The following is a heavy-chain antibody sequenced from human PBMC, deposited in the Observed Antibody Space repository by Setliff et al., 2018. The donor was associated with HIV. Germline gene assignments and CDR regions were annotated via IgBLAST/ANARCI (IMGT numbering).Heavy chain of an antibody. CDR1: GGSFSGYY. CDR2: VTHSGRT. CDR3: ARHEGGAVAGTWYYFDY. D-gene: IGHD6-19*01. V-gene: IGHV4-34*01. Sequence: PSETLSLTCAVYGGSFSGYYWSWIRQPPGKGLEWIGEVTHSGRTNYNPSLESRVTTSVDTSKKQFSLGLTSVTAADTALYYCARHEGGAVAGTWYYFDYWGHGTLVTVSS. J-gene: IGHJ4*01.